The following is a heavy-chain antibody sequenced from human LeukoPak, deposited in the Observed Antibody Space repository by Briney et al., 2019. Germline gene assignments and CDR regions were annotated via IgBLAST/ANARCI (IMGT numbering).Heavy chain of an antibody. CDR2: IGASGNNI. V-gene: IGHV3-21*04. Sequence: GGSLRLSCAASGFNFSDYGMNWVRQTPGSGLEWVSSIGASGNNIFYADSVKGRFTISRDNAKNSLYLQMNSLRAEDTAVYYCARSDHYDSNGYYDYWGQGTLVTVSS. CDR3: ARSDHYDSNGYYDY. J-gene: IGHJ4*02. D-gene: IGHD3-22*01. CDR1: GFNFSDYG.